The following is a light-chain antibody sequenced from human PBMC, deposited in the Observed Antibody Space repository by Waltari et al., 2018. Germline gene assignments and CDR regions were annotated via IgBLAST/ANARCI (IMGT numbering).Light chain of an antibody. Sequence: QSVLTQPPSVSGAPGQRVSLSCTGSSSNIGAGYDVHWYQQIPGTAPKLLIYGSNTRPSGFPDRFSGSKSGPSASLTITGLQAEDDGDYYCQSYDSSRTVVFGGGTKLTVL. CDR1: SSNIGAGYD. J-gene: IGLJ2*01. CDR2: GSN. V-gene: IGLV1-40*01. CDR3: QSYDSSRTVV.